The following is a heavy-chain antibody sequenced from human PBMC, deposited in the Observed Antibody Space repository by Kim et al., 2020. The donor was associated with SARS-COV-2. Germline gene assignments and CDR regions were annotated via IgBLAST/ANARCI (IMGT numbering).Heavy chain of an antibody. J-gene: IGHJ4*02. CDR1: GGTFSSYA. Sequence: SVKVSCKASGGTFSSYAISWVRQAPGQGLEWMGRIIPILGIANYAQKFQGRVTITADKSTSTAYMELSSLRSEDTAVYYCATDLLGYYYDRSRTKGNHDYLGQGTLVTVSS. V-gene: IGHV1-69*04. CDR2: IIPILGIA. CDR3: ATDLLGYYYDRSRTKGNHDY. D-gene: IGHD3-22*01.